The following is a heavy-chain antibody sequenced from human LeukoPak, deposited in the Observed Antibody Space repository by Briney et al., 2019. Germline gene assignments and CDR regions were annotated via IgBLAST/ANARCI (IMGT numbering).Heavy chain of an antibody. CDR1: GFTFSSYS. Sequence: PGGSLRLSCAASGFTFSSYSMNWVRQAPGKGLEWVSAISGSGGSTYYADSVKGRFTISRDNSKNTLYLQMNSLRAEDTAVYYCAKDRGSYDSSGYYRYFDYWGQGTLVTVSS. V-gene: IGHV3-23*01. D-gene: IGHD3-22*01. CDR3: AKDRGSYDSSGYYRYFDY. J-gene: IGHJ4*02. CDR2: ISGSGGST.